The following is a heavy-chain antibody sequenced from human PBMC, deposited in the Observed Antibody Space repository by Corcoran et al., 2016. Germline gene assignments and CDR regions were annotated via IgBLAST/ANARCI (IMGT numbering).Heavy chain of an antibody. V-gene: IGHV3-15*07. CDR1: GFTFSNAW. CDR3: TTESYSGSYYSYYYYGMDV. Sequence: EVQLVESGGGLVKPGGSLRLSCAASGFTFSNAWMNWVRQAPGKGLEWVSRIKSKTDGGTTDYAAPVKGRFTISRDDSKNTLYLQMNSLKTEDTAVYYCTTESYSGSYYSYYYYGMDVWGQGTTVTVSS. CDR2: IKSKTDGGTT. J-gene: IGHJ6*02. D-gene: IGHD1-26*01.